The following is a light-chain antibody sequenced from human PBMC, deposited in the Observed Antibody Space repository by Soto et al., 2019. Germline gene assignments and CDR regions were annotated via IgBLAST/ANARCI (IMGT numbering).Light chain of an antibody. CDR1: QDITNY. Sequence: DIQMTQSPSSLSASVGDRVTITCRASQDITNYLAWFQQKPGKAPKSLFYAASTLQSGVPSSFSGGGSGTAFSLTISSLQPEDFGTYYVPQYNTAPPAFGGGAKVEIK. CDR2: AAS. V-gene: IGKV1-16*01. J-gene: IGKJ4*01. CDR3: PQYNTAPPA.